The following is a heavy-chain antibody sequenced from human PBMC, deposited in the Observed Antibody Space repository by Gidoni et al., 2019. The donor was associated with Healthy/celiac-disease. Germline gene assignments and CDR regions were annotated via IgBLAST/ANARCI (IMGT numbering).Heavy chain of an antibody. CDR3: ARVGVDCSSTSCYYTPLDY. Sequence: QVQLVESGGGLVKPGGSLRLSCAASGFTFSDYYMSWIRQAPGKGLEWFSYISSSSSYTNDADSVKGRFTIARDNAKNSLYLQMNSLRAEDTAVYYCARVGVDCSSTSCYYTPLDYWGQGTLVTVSS. V-gene: IGHV3-11*05. CDR2: ISSSSSYT. J-gene: IGHJ4*02. D-gene: IGHD2-2*01. CDR1: GFTFSDYY.